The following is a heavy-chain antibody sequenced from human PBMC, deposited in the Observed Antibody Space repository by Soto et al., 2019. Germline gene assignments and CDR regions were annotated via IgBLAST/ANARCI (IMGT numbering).Heavy chain of an antibody. CDR1: GFTVSSYS. CDR2: IYSDNNT. CDR3: ARHYSAMGV. J-gene: IGHJ6*02. V-gene: IGHV3-53*02. Sequence: ELQLVETGGDLIQPGGSLRLSCAASGFTVSSYSMTWVRQAPGKGLEWISIIYSDNNTDYADSVKGRFSISRDTSKNILYLQMNSLRAEDTAEYYCARHYSAMGVWGQGTTVTVSS.